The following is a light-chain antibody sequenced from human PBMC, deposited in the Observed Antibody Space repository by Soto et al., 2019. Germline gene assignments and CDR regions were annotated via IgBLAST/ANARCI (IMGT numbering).Light chain of an antibody. CDR3: QQYSDSIT. J-gene: IGKJ5*01. Sequence: EIVLTQSPDTLSLSPGESATLSCRASQSVSSNSLAWYQQKPGRAPRLLIYGASNRATGIPDRFSGSVSGTDFTLTISRLEPEDFAVFYCQQYSDSITFGQGTRLEIE. CDR2: GAS. CDR1: QSVSSNS. V-gene: IGKV3-20*01.